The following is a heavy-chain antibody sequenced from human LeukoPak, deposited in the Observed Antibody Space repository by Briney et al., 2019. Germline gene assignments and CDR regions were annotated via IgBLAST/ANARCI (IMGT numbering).Heavy chain of an antibody. V-gene: IGHV4-38-2*01. Sequence: SETLSLTCAVSGYSISSGYYWGWIRQPPGKGLEWVGSIYHSGSTYYNPSLKSRVTISVDTSKNQFSLKLSSVTAADTAVSYCARDTMVRGVTNYYYGMDVWGKGTTVTVSS. CDR1: GYSISSGYY. CDR3: ARDTMVRGVTNYYYGMDV. J-gene: IGHJ6*04. CDR2: IYHSGST. D-gene: IGHD3-10*01.